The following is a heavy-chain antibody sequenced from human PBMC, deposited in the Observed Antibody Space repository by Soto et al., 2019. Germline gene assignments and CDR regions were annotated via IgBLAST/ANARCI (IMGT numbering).Heavy chain of an antibody. D-gene: IGHD3-3*01. J-gene: IGHJ3*02. V-gene: IGHV1-18*01. CDR2: ISAYSGNT. Sequence: ASVKVSCKASGYTFTSYGISWVRQAPGQGLEWMGWISAYSGNTNYAQKLQGRVTMTTDTSTSTAYMELRSLRSDDTAVYYCARDRGSINYDFWSGYYRAGPDAFDIWGQGTMVTVSS. CDR1: GYTFTSYG. CDR3: ARDRGSINYDFWSGYYRAGPDAFDI.